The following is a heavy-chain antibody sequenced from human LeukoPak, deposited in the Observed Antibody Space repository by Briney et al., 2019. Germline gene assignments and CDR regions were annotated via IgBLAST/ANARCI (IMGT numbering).Heavy chain of an antibody. CDR3: ARSTKMGDY. D-gene: IGHD3-22*01. CDR2: IYPKSGGT. CDR1: GYTFADYY. V-gene: IGHV1-2*02. J-gene: IGHJ4*02. Sequence: GASVKVSCKASGYTFADYYIHWVRQAPGQGLEWMGWIYPKSGGTNSAQKFQGRVTVTRDTSISTAYMELSRLKFDDTAVYYCARSTKMGDYWGQGTLVTVSS.